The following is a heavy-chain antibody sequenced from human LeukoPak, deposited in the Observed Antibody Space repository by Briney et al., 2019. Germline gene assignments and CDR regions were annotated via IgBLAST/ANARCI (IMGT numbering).Heavy chain of an antibody. J-gene: IGHJ6*03. CDR3: ARSSGSYLRATYYYYYMDV. CDR2: IYYSGNT. Sequence: SETLSLTCTVSGGSIRDTTYYWGWIRQPPGKGLEWIGSIYYSGNTYHSPSLMSRVTISVDTSKNQFSLNLSSVTAADTAVYYCARSSGSYLRATYYYYYMDVWGKGTTVTISS. V-gene: IGHV4-39*07. CDR1: GGSIRDTTYY. D-gene: IGHD1-26*01.